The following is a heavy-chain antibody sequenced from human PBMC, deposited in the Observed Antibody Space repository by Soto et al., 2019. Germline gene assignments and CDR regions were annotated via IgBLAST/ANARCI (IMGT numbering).Heavy chain of an antibody. CDR1: GITFRNDD. D-gene: IGHD5-18*01. CDR3: VRETGYSNGFDAFDI. CDR2: IGNGGAT. Sequence: GGSLRLSCVASGITFRNDDMNWVRQVTGKGLEWVAAIGNGGATYYAGSVKGRFTISRENAKKSLYLQMNSLRVEDTALYYCVRETGYSNGFDAFDIWGQGTKVTVSS. J-gene: IGHJ3*02. V-gene: IGHV3-13*01.